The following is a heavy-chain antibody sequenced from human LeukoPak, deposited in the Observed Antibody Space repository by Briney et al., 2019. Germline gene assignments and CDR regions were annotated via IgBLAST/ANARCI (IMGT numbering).Heavy chain of an antibody. V-gene: IGHV3-23*01. CDR1: EFTFSSYA. J-gene: IGHJ4*02. CDR2: ISGSGGST. Sequence: PGGSLRLSCAASEFTFSSYAMSWVRQAPGKGLEWVSAISGSGGSTYYADSVEGRFTISRDNSKNTLYLQMNSLRAEDTAVYYCAKDMWGGSDYWGQGTLVTVSS. CDR3: AKDMWGGSDY. D-gene: IGHD3-16*01.